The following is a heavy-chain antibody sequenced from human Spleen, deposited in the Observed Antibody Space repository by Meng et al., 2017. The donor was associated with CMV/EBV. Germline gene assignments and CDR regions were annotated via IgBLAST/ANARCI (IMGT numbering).Heavy chain of an antibody. D-gene: IGHD2-2*01. Sequence: GSLRLSCAASGFTFSRNAMSWVRQAPGKGLEWIGEINHSGSTNYNPSLKSRVTISVDTSKNQFSLKLSSVTAADTAVYYCARGVRDIVVVPAARRWFDPWGQGTLVTVSS. V-gene: IGHV4-34*01. CDR2: INHSGST. CDR1: GFTFSRNA. J-gene: IGHJ5*02. CDR3: ARGVRDIVVVPAARRWFDP.